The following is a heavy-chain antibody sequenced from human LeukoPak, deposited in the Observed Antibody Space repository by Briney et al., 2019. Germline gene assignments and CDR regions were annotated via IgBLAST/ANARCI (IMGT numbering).Heavy chain of an antibody. V-gene: IGHV3-23*01. Sequence: GGSLRLSCTASGFTFGDYAMSWFRQAPGKGLEWVAAVSGSGAGTYYADSVKGRFTISRDNARKSLYLQMNSLRVEDTAVYFCARVVWDSSGYYIDYWGQGSLVTVSS. J-gene: IGHJ4*02. D-gene: IGHD3-22*01. CDR1: GFTFGDYA. CDR2: VSGSGAGT. CDR3: ARVVWDSSGYYIDY.